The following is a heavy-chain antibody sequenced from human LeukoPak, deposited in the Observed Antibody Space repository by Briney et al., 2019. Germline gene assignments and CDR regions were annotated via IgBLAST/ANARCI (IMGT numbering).Heavy chain of an antibody. J-gene: IGHJ4*02. CDR3: AREGKDYDSSGYAFDY. CDR2: IYYSGST. CDR1: GGSISSYY. D-gene: IGHD3-22*01. Sequence: SETLSLTCTVSGGSISSYYRSWIRQPPGKGLEWIGYIYYSGSTNYNPSLKSRVTISVDTSKNQFSLKLSSVTAADTAVYYCAREGKDYDSSGYAFDYWGQGTLVTVSS. V-gene: IGHV4-59*01.